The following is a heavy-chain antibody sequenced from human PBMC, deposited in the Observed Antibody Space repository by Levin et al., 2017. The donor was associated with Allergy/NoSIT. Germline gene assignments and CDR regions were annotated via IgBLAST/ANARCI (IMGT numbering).Heavy chain of an antibody. CDR1: GFTFSSYW. V-gene: IGHV3-74*01. D-gene: IGHD5-24*01. J-gene: IGHJ4*02. CDR3: ARDRGDGYNFFFF. CDR2: INSDGSST. Sequence: LSLTCAASGFTFSSYWMHWVRQAPGKGLVWVSRINSDGSSTSYADSVKGRFTISRDNAKNTLYLQMNSLRAEDTAVYYCARDRGDGYNFFFFWGQGTLVTVSS.